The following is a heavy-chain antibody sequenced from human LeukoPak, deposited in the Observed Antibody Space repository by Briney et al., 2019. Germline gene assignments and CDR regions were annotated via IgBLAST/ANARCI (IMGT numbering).Heavy chain of an antibody. CDR2: IYTSGST. CDR1: GGSISSGSYY. D-gene: IGHD5-24*01. V-gene: IGHV4-61*02. J-gene: IGHJ4*02. Sequence: SQTLSLTCTVSGGSISSGSYYWSWIRQPAGKGLEWIGRIYTSGSTNYNPSLKSRVTISVDTSKNQFSLKLSSVTAADTAVYYCARARRDGYNHPFDYWGQGTPVTVSS. CDR3: ARARRDGYNHPFDY.